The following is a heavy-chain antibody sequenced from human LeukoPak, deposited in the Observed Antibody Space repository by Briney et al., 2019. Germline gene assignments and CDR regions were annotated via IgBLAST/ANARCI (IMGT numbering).Heavy chain of an antibody. J-gene: IGHJ4*02. CDR1: GFSFSDYD. Sequence: GGSLRLSCTASGFSFSDYDMNWVRQAPGKGLEWVSSISGSSSHRYYADSAKGRFTISRDNAKNSLYLQMNSLRAEDTAVYYCARAFPPLRTSAAGDYGGQGTLVTVSS. V-gene: IGHV3-21*06. CDR3: ARAFPPLRTSAAGDY. CDR2: ISGSSSHR. D-gene: IGHD6-25*01.